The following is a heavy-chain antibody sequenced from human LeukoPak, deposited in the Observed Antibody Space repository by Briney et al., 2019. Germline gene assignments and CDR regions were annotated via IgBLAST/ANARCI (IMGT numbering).Heavy chain of an antibody. Sequence: GGSLRLSCAAFGFTFSNYAMSWVRQAPGKGLEWVSTISGSGGSTYYADSVKGRFTISRDISKNTLYLQMNSLRDEDTAVYYCAKDGAAGAIDYYYYGLDVWGQGTTVTVSS. CDR1: GFTFSNYA. V-gene: IGHV3-23*01. CDR2: ISGSGGST. CDR3: AKDGAAGAIDYYYYGLDV. J-gene: IGHJ6*02. D-gene: IGHD6-13*01.